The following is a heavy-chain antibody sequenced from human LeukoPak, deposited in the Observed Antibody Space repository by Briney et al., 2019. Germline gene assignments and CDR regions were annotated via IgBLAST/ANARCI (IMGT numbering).Heavy chain of an antibody. Sequence: GGSLRLSCAASGFTFSSYAMSWVRQAPGKGLEWVSSISVRGGSTYYADSVKGRFTISRDNSKNTLYLQMNSLRAEDTAVYYCAKDRSIQLWFDAFDIWGQGTMVTVSS. CDR1: GFTFSSYA. V-gene: IGHV3-23*01. J-gene: IGHJ3*02. CDR2: ISVRGGST. D-gene: IGHD5-18*01. CDR3: AKDRSIQLWFDAFDI.